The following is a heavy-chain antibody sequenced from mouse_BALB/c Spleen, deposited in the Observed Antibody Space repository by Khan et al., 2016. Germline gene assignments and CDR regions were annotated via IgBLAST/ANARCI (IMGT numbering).Heavy chain of an antibody. J-gene: IGHJ3*01. CDR2: INPDSSTI. Sequence: EVKLLESGGGLVQPGGSLKLSCAASGFDFSRYWMSWVRQAPGKGLEWIGEINPDSSTINYTPSLKDKFIISRENAKNTLYMQLSKVRSEDTALYYCARAGYYGYLAYWSQGTLVTVSA. CDR3: ARAGYYGYLAY. V-gene: IGHV4-1*02. CDR1: GFDFSRYW. D-gene: IGHD1-1*01.